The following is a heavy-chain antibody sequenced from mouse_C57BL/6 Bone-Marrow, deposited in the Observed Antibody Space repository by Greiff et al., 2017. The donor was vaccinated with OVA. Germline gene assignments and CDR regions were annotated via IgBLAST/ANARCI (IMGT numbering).Heavy chain of an antibody. Sequence: LVESGAELVRPGASVTLSCKASGYTFTDYEMHWVKQTPVHGLEWIGAIDPETGGTAYNQKFKGKAILTADKSSSTAYMELRSLTSEDSAVYYCTRDDYDGPCWGQGTLVTVSA. V-gene: IGHV1-15*01. CDR2: IDPETGGT. J-gene: IGHJ3*01. CDR1: GYTFTDYE. D-gene: IGHD2-4*01. CDR3: TRDDYDGPC.